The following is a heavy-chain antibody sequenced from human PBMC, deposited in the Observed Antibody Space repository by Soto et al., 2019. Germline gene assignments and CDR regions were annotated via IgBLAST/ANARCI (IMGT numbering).Heavy chain of an antibody. CDR3: AKLHSSGWRGL. V-gene: IGHV1-69*06. CDR1: GGTFSSYA. D-gene: IGHD6-19*01. J-gene: IGHJ4*02. CDR2: IIPIFGTA. Sequence: ASVKVSCKASGGTFSSYAISWVRQAPGQGLEWMGGIIPIFGTANYAQKFQGRVTITADKSTSTAYMGLSSLRSEDTAVYYCAKLHSSGWRGLWGQGTLVTVSS.